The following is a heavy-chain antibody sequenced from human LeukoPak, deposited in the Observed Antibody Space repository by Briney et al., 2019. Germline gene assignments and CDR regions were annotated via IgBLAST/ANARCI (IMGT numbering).Heavy chain of an antibody. J-gene: IGHJ4*02. CDR2: IYSGGST. CDR3: ARGENYYFDY. Sequence: PGGSLRLSCAASGFTVSSNYMSWVRQAPGKGLEWVSVIYSGGSTYYADSVKGRFTISRDNTKNTLYLQMNSPRAEDTAVYYCARGENYYFDYWGQGTLVTVSS. V-gene: IGHV3-53*01. D-gene: IGHD1-26*01. CDR1: GFTVSSNY.